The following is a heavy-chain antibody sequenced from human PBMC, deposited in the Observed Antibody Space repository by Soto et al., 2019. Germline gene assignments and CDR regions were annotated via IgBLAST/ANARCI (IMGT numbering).Heavy chain of an antibody. V-gene: IGHV3-30-3*01. J-gene: IGHJ4*02. CDR2: LSYDGIND. CDR3: AKGSGGHYNSGTLLD. D-gene: IGHD3-10*01. Sequence: HPGGSLRLSCAASGFTFSDYLMHWVRQAPGKGLEWVAALSYDGINDYYADSVEGRFTISRDNFKKTLYLQMNSLRVEDTAIFYCAKGSGGHYNSGTLLDWGQGTVVTVSS. CDR1: GFTFSDYL.